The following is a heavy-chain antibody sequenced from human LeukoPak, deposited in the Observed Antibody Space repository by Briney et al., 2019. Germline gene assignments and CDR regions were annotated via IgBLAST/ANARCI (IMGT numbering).Heavy chain of an antibody. J-gene: IGHJ5*01. CDR3: AKQTSASPEYNWFDS. CDR1: GFTFSSYA. CDR2: ISGSTGST. Sequence: GGSLRLSCAASGFTFSSYATSWVRQAPGKGLEWVSSISGSTGSTYYADSVKGRSTISRDNSKNTLYLQMNSLRVDDTAVYYCAKQTSASPEYNWFDSWGQGTLVTVSS. V-gene: IGHV3-23*01. D-gene: IGHD3-16*01.